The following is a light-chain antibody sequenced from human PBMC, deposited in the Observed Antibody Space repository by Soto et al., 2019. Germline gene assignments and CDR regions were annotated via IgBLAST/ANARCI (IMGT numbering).Light chain of an antibody. Sequence: EIVLTQSPGTLSLSPGERATLSCRASQSGRDMYLAWYQQKPGQPPRLLIYGVSSRAYGIPDRFSGSGSGTDFTLTISRLEPEDFAVYYCQQLNSYPLTFGGGTKVEI. V-gene: IGKV3-20*01. CDR3: QQLNSYPLT. CDR1: QSGRDMY. J-gene: IGKJ4*01. CDR2: GVS.